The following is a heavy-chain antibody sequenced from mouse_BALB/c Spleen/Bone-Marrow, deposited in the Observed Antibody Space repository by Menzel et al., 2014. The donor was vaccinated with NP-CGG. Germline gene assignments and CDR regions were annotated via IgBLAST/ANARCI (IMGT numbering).Heavy chain of an antibody. V-gene: IGHV1-5*01. Sequence: EVQLVESGTVLARPGASVKMSCKASGYSFTSYWMHWVKQRPGQGLEWIGAIYPGNSDTTYKQKFKGKAKLTAVTSASTAYMELSGLTNEDSAVYYCTFLVKEDFAYWGQGTLVTVSA. CDR2: IYPGNSDT. D-gene: IGHD2-10*02. CDR1: GYSFTSYW. J-gene: IGHJ3*01. CDR3: TFLVKEDFAY.